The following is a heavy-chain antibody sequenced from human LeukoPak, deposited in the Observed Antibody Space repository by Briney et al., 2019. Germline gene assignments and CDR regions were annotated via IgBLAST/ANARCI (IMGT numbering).Heavy chain of an antibody. V-gene: IGHV3-7*01. CDR1: GFTFSQYW. Sequence: GGSLRLSCAASGFTFSQYWMSWVRQAPGKGVEWVANIKQDGSEKYYVHSVKGRFTISRDNAKNSLYLQMNSLRAEDTTVYYCARVPHYYGSGSYYNDKTNYYYYGMDVWGQGTTVTVSS. CDR3: ARVPHYYGSGSYYNDKTNYYYYGMDV. D-gene: IGHD3-10*01. J-gene: IGHJ6*02. CDR2: IKQDGSEK.